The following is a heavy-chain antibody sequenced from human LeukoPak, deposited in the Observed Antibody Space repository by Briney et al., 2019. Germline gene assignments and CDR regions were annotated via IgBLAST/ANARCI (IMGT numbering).Heavy chain of an antibody. J-gene: IGHJ4*02. CDR3: ARHIAVAGKDFTALDY. V-gene: IGHV4-4*07. Sequence: SETLSLTCTVSDDSLSRYYWSWVRQPAGKGLEWIRSLDTSGNTHYNPSLKSRVTMSVDTSRNQFSLRLTSVTAADTAVYYCARHIAVAGKDFTALDYWGQGTLVTVSS. CDR2: LDTSGNT. CDR1: DDSLSRYY. D-gene: IGHD6-19*01.